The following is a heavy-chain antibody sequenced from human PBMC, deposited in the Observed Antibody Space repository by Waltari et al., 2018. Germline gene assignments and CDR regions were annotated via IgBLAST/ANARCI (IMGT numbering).Heavy chain of an antibody. V-gene: IGHV1-2*02. CDR1: GYPFTDFY. CDR3: ARLQWLFRGWFDP. J-gene: IGHJ5*02. CDR2: INPTSGGT. Sequence: QVQLVQSGAEVKKPGASVKVSCKASGYPFTDFYIHWVRQAPGQGLEWMGWINPTSGGTTYSQRFQGRVTMTRDTSINTAYMALSSLTSDDTGVYFCARLQWLFRGWFDPWGQGTLITVSS. D-gene: IGHD6-19*01.